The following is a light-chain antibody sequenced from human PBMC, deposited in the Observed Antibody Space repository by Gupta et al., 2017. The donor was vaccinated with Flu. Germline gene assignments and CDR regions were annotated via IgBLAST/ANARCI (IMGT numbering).Light chain of an antibody. J-gene: IGKJ1*01. CDR3: IQDTHSLT. V-gene: IGKV2-30*02. CDR1: QSPVHSKADTY. CDR2: RVT. Sequence: DVGMTRSPLSLPVTLGQPAYISRRSSQSPVHSKADTYLTWLQERHGHSPGRLSYRVTKRDSVADGRFSGSGSSTDFPLKSSRVEAEVVGDYCFIQDTHSLTFGQGTKVEIK.